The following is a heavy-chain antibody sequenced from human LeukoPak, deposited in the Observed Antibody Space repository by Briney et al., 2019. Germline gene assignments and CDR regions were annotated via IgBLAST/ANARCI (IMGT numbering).Heavy chain of an antibody. V-gene: IGHV3-7*03. CDR1: GFALSSHW. J-gene: IGHJ6*02. CDR3: ARNNGMDV. Sequence: QAGGSLRLSCAASGFALSSHWMTWARQVPGRGPEWVANVNRDGSETYYLDSVKGRFTISKDNAKNSLYLQMNSLRAEDTALYHCARNNGMDVWGQGTTVIVSS. CDR2: VNRDGSET.